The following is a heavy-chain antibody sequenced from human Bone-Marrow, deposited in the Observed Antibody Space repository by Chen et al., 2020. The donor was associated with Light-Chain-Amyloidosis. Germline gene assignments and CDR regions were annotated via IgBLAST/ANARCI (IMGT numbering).Heavy chain of an antibody. J-gene: IGHJ3*02. Sequence: EVQLVESGGGLVQPGGSLRLSCVASGFSFSNYEMNWVRQAPGQGLEWVSYISTTGTTIYYADFARGRFTISRDNAKNSLYLQMNSLRAEDTAVYYCARDRWVARHFPSAVDIWGQGTVVTVSS. V-gene: IGHV3-48*03. D-gene: IGHD2-15*01. CDR3: ARDRWVARHFPSAVDI. CDR2: ISTTGTTI. CDR1: GFSFSNYE.